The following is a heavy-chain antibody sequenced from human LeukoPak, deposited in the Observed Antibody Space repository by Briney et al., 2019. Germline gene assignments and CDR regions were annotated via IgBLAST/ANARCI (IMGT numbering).Heavy chain of an antibody. J-gene: IGHJ4*02. Sequence: GGSLRLSCAASGFTFSSYNMNWVRQAPGKGLEWVSSISRSSDCIYYADSVKGRFTISRDNAKNSLYLQMNSLRAEDTAVYYCAKDRGYTDYARYFFDYWGQGTLVTV. D-gene: IGHD4-17*01. CDR2: ISRSSDCI. CDR1: GFTFSSYN. V-gene: IGHV3-21*01. CDR3: AKDRGYTDYARYFFDY.